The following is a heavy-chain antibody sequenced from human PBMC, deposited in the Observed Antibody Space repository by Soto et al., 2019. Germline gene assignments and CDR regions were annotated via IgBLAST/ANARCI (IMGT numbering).Heavy chain of an antibody. Sequence: EVQLVESGGGLVKPGGSLRLSCAASGFTFSNAWMSWVRQAPGKGLEWVGRIRSETDGGATDYAAPVKGRFTISRDDSKDTRYLQMNSLKTEDTAVYYCTTDGTTVTTSRYWGQGTLVTVSS. CDR2: IRSETDGGAT. CDR1: GFTFSNAW. J-gene: IGHJ4*02. D-gene: IGHD4-17*01. V-gene: IGHV3-15*01. CDR3: TTDGTTVTTSRY.